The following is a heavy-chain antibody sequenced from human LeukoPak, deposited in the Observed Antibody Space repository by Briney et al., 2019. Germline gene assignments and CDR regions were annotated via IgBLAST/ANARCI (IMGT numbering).Heavy chain of an antibody. CDR1: GFTFSSYA. V-gene: IGHV3-30-3*01. J-gene: IGHJ6*02. Sequence: GGSLRLSCAASGFTFSSYAMHWVRQAPGKGLEWVAVISYDGSNKYYADSVKGRFTTSRDNSKNTLYLQMNSLRAEDTAVYYCARDWYSSSWWARGYYYYYGMDVWGQGTTVTVSS. CDR3: ARDWYSSSWWARGYYYYYGMDV. D-gene: IGHD6-13*01. CDR2: ISYDGSNK.